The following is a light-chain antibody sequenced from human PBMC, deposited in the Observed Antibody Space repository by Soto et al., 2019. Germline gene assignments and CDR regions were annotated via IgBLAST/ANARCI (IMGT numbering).Light chain of an antibody. Sequence: EIVMTQSPATLSVSPGERVTLSCRASQSVSSYLAWYQQKPGQAPRLLIYDASNRATGIPARFSGSGSGTEFTLIISSLQSEDFAVYYCQDYSDWPTWTFGQGTKVDIK. CDR3: QDYSDWPTWT. CDR2: DAS. V-gene: IGKV3D-15*01. J-gene: IGKJ1*01. CDR1: QSVSSY.